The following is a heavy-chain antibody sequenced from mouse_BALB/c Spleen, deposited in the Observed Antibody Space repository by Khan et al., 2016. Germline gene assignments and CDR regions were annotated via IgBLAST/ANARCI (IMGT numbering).Heavy chain of an antibody. Sequence: EVQLQESGTELVKPGASVKLSCTASGFNIKDTYMHWVKQRPEQGLEWIGRIDPANGNTKYAPKFQGKATITADTSSNTAYLQLSSLTSEDTAVYYCARSPYDYDVGFAYWRQGTLVTVSA. V-gene: IGHV14-3*02. CDR1: GFNIKDTY. CDR3: ARSPYDYDVGFAY. CDR2: IDPANGNT. J-gene: IGHJ3*01. D-gene: IGHD2-4*01.